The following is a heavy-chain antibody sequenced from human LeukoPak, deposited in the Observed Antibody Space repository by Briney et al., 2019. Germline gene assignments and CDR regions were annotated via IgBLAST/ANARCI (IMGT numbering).Heavy chain of an antibody. V-gene: IGHV3-21*04. Sequence: GGSLRLSCAASGFSFSTYSMIWVRQAPGKGLEWVSSVSGTSEYIYYADSVRGRFTISRDNSKNTLYLQMNSLRAEDTAVYFCAKGTLGHCNGASCYPLDYWGQGTLVTVSS. CDR2: VSGTSEYI. CDR1: GFSFSTYS. J-gene: IGHJ4*02. CDR3: AKGTLGHCNGASCYPLDY. D-gene: IGHD2-15*01.